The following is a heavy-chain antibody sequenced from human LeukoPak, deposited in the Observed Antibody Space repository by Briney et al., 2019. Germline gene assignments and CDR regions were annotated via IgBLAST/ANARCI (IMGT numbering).Heavy chain of an antibody. CDR2: IYYSGST. CDR1: GGSISSGDYY. J-gene: IGHJ4*02. CDR3: ARWANWNDFAAAFDY. Sequence: SETLFLTCTVSGGSISSGDYYWSWIRQPPGKGLEWIGYIYYSGSTYYNPSLKSRVTISVDTSKNQFSLKLSSVTAADTAVYYCARWANWNDFAAAFDYWGQGTLVTVSS. D-gene: IGHD1-1*01. V-gene: IGHV4-30-4*01.